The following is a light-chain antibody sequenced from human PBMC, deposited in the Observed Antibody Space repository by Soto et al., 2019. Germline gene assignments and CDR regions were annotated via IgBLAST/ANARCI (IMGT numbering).Light chain of an antibody. V-gene: IGKV3-20*01. CDR3: QQYGSSPWT. J-gene: IGKJ1*01. CDR1: QTVTSNF. CDR2: DAS. Sequence: EMVLTQSPATMSLSPGDRATLSCRASQTVTSNFLAWYQQNPGQAPRLLIYDASRRATGIPDRFSGSGSGTDFTLTISRLEPEDFAVYYCQQYGSSPWTFGQGTKVEIK.